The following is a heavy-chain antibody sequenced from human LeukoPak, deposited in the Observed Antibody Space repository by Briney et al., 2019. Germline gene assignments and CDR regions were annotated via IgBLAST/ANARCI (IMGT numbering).Heavy chain of an antibody. Sequence: HPGGSLRLPCAASGFTFSSYSMNWVRQAPGKGLEWVSSISSSSSYIYYADSVKGRFTISRDNAKNSLYLQMNSLRAEDTAVYYCARDHRGRYCSSTSCFLAWGQGTLVTVSS. J-gene: IGHJ5*02. CDR3: ARDHRGRYCSSTSCFLA. V-gene: IGHV3-21*01. CDR1: GFTFSSYS. D-gene: IGHD2-2*01. CDR2: ISSSSSYI.